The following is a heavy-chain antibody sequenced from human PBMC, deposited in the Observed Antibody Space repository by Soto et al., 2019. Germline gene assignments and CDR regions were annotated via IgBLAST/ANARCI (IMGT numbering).Heavy chain of an antibody. CDR2: IYSGGST. Sequence: GGSLRLSCAASGFTVRSNYMSWVRQAPGKGLEWVSVIYSGGSTYYADSVKGRFTISRDNSRNTLYLQMNSLRAEDTAVYYCARGYDYYYYGMDVWGQGTKVTVSS. D-gene: IGHD1-20*01. CDR3: ARGYDYYYYGMDV. CDR1: GFTVRSNY. V-gene: IGHV3-53*01. J-gene: IGHJ6*02.